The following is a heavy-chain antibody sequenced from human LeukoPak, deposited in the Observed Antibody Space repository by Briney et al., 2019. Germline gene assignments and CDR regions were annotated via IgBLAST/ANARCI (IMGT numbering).Heavy chain of an antibody. J-gene: IGHJ4*02. CDR3: ARDINPPYSSGWYKLRGILDY. CDR1: GFTFSSYG. CDR2: ISYDGSNK. D-gene: IGHD6-19*01. Sequence: GGSLRLSCTASGFTFSSYGMHWVRQAPGKGLEWVAVISYDGSNKYYADSVKGRFTISRDNSKNTLYLQMNSLRAEDTAVYYCARDINPPYSSGWYKLRGILDYWGQGTLVTVSS. V-gene: IGHV3-30*03.